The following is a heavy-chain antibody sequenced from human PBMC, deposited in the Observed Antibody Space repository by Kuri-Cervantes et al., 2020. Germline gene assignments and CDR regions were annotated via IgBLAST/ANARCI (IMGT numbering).Heavy chain of an antibody. CDR2: ISYDGTNI. V-gene: IGHV3-30*03. CDR1: GFTFSTYG. CDR3: ARELASSSLRGMDV. J-gene: IGHJ6*02. Sequence: GGSLRLSCTASGFTFSTYGMHWVRQAPGKGLEWVAVISYDGTNIHYADSVKGRFTISRDNSKNTLYLQMNSLRAEDTAVYYCARELASSSLRGMDVWGQGTTVTVSS. D-gene: IGHD6-6*01.